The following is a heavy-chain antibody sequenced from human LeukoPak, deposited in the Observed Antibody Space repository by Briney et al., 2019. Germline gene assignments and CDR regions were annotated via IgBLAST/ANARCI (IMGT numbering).Heavy chain of an antibody. CDR1: GFTFSSYW. D-gene: IGHD1-26*01. V-gene: IGHV3-7*01. Sequence: PGGSLRLSCTASGFTFSSYWMIWVRQAPGKGLEWVANIKQDGSEKYYVDSVKGRFTISRDNARNSLYPQMNSLRAEDTAVYYCAAGTYTSDFWGQGTLVTVSS. J-gene: IGHJ4*02. CDR2: IKQDGSEK. CDR3: AAGTYTSDF.